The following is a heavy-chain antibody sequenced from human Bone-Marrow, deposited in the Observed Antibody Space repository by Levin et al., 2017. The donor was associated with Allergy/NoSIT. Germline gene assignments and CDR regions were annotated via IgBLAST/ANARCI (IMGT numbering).Heavy chain of an antibody. CDR1: GGSINSDTYY. CDR2: FYYGGNT. CDR3: GRVGYCTSTTCFVYYYYAMDV. Sequence: SQTLSLTCTVSGGSINSDTYYWGWIRQPPGRGLEWIGSFYYGGNTYYNPSLKSRVSISLDTSANQFSLKLNSVTAADTAVYYCGRVGYCTSTTCFVYYYYAMDVWGQGTTVTVSS. J-gene: IGHJ6*02. D-gene: IGHD2-2*03. V-gene: IGHV4-39*07.